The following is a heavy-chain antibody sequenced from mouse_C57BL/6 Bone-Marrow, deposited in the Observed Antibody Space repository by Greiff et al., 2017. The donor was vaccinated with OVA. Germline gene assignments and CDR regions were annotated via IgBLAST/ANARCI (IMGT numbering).Heavy chain of an antibody. Sequence: VQLQQPGTELVKPGASVKLSCKASGYTFTSYWMHWVKQRPGQGLEWIGNINPSNGGTNYNEKFKSKATLTVDKSSSTAYMQLSSLTSEDTAVYYCARKGAIPLCDYARDYWGQGTSVTVSS. CDR1: GYTFTSYW. CDR2: INPSNGGT. CDR3: ARKGAIPLCDYARDY. J-gene: IGHJ4*01. V-gene: IGHV1-53*01.